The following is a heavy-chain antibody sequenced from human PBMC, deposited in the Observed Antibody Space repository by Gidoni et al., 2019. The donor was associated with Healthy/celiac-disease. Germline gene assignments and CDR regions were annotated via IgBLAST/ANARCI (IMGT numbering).Heavy chain of an antibody. CDR2: IKQDGSEK. V-gene: IGHV3-7*03. CDR3: ARTYCSGGSCDWSVYFDY. J-gene: IGHJ4*02. D-gene: IGHD2-15*01. Sequence: EVQLVESGGGLVQPGGSLRLSCAASGFTFSSYWMGWVRQAPGKGLEWVANIKQDGSEKYYVDSVKGRFTISRDNAKNSLYLQMNSLRAEDTAVYYCARTYCSGGSCDWSVYFDYWGQGTLVTVSS. CDR1: GFTFSSYW.